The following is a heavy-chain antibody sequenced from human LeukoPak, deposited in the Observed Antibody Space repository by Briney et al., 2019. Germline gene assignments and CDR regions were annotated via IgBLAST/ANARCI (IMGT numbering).Heavy chain of an antibody. CDR2: ISPEDSDT. CDR3: ARYRGDYVSLPSPFDY. V-gene: IGHV5-51*01. CDR1: GYRFTDHW. J-gene: IGHJ4*02. D-gene: IGHD4-17*01. Sequence: GESLKISCKGSGYRFTDHWIGWVRQMPGKGLEWMGIISPEDSDTRYSPSFQGQVTISADESISTAYLQWSSLKASDTALYYCARYRGDYVSLPSPFDYWGQGTLVTVSS.